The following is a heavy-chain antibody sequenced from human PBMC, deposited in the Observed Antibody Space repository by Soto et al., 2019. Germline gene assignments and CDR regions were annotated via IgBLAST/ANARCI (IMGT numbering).Heavy chain of an antibody. V-gene: IGHV1-69*13. CDR2: IIPLFGTT. Sequence: GASVKVSCKASGGTFNTSGISWVRQAPGQGIEWMGGIIPLFGTTNYAQRFKGRVTITADESTNTVHMELSSLRFGDTAIYYGARARGTSWYNWFEPWGQGTLVTVAS. J-gene: IGHJ5*02. CDR1: GGTFNTSG. CDR3: ARARGTSWYNWFEP. D-gene: IGHD2-2*01.